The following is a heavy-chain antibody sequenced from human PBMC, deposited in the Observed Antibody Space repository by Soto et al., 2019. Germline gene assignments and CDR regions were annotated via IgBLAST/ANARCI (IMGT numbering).Heavy chain of an antibody. J-gene: IGHJ4*02. CDR1: GGSINNYY. CDR3: ARAGTSSWYGYFDY. V-gene: IGHV4-59*01. D-gene: IGHD6-13*01. CDR2: IYYSGST. Sequence: GTLSLTCTVSGGSINNYYWSGMRQPPGGGLEWIGYIYYSGSTNYNPSLKRRLALSVHTSKNQFSLNLSSVTTADTAVYYCARAGTSSWYGYFDYWGQGAQVTVSS.